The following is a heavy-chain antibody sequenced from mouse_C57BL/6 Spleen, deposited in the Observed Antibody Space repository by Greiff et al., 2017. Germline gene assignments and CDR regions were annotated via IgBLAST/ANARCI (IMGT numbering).Heavy chain of an antibody. V-gene: IGHV1-82*01. CDR3: ARESLYYYGSSYGTFDV. D-gene: IGHD1-1*01. CDR1: GYAFSSSW. J-gene: IGHJ1*03. Sequence: QVQLKESGPELVKPGASVKISCKASGYAFSSSWMNWVKQRPGKGLAWIGRIYPGDGDTNYNGKFKGKATLTADKSSSTAYMQLSSLTSEDSAVYFCARESLYYYGSSYGTFDVWGTGTTVTVSS. CDR2: IYPGDGDT.